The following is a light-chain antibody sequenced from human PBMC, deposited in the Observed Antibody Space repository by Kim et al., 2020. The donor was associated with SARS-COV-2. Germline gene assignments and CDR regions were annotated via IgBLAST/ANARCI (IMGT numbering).Light chain of an antibody. CDR2: GKN. CDR1: SLRSYY. J-gene: IGLJ2*01. CDR3: NSRDSSGNLVV. V-gene: IGLV3-19*01. Sequence: SSELTQDPAVSVALGHTVRITCQGDSLRSYYASWYQQKPGQAPVLVIYGKNNRPSGIPDRFSGSSSGNTASLTITGAQAEDEADYYCNSRDSSGNLVVFG.